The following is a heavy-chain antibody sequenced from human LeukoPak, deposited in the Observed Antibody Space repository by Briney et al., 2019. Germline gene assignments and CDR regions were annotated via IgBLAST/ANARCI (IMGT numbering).Heavy chain of an antibody. Sequence: PSVTLSLTCTVSGGSISSSSYYWAWIRQPPGKGLEWIGNIYYSGSTYYNPSLKSRVTISVDTSKKQFSLKLSSVTAADTAVYYCATYYCGGDCYSGYFDYWGQGTLVTASS. D-gene: IGHD2-21*02. CDR2: IYYSGST. CDR3: ATYYCGGDCYSGYFDY. CDR1: GGSISSSSYY. V-gene: IGHV4-39*01. J-gene: IGHJ4*02.